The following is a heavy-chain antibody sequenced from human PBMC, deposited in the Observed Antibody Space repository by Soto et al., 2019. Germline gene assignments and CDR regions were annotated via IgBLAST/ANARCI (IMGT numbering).Heavy chain of an antibody. CDR1: GGSFSGYY. J-gene: IGHJ5*02. CDR3: ARVSDGSYGFKRFDP. Sequence: SETLSLTCAVYGGSFSGYYWSWIRQPPGKGLEWIGEISHSGSTKYNPSLKSRVTLSVDTSKNQFSLKLSSVTAADTAVYYCARVSDGSYGFKRFDPWGQGTLVTVS. V-gene: IGHV4-34*01. D-gene: IGHD1-26*01. CDR2: ISHSGST.